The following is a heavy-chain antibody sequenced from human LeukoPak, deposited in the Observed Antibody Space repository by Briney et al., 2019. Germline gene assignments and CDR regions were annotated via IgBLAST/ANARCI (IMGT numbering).Heavy chain of an antibody. CDR2: IKEDGSVK. CDR3: ARGDFNDLRYGC. CDR1: GFSFTSYW. D-gene: IGHD2-21*02. J-gene: IGHJ4*02. Sequence: GGSLRLSCAASGFSFTSYWMSWVRQAPGKGLEWVANIKEDGSVKFYVDSVRGRFTISRDYTKNSLYLQMNGLRAEDTAMYYCARGDFNDLRYGCWGQGSLVTVSS. V-gene: IGHV3-7*03.